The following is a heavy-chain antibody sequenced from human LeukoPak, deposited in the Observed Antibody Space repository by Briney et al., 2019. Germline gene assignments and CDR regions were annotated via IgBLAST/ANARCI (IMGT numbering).Heavy chain of an antibody. V-gene: IGHV4-59*01. Sequence: SETLSLTCTVSGGSISSYYWSWIRQPPGKGLEWIGYIYYSGSTNYNPSLKSRVTISVDTSKNQFSLKLSSVTAADTAVYYCARFGGYSYASPLDYWGQGTLVTVSS. J-gene: IGHJ4*02. CDR2: IYYSGST. CDR3: ARFGGYSYASPLDY. CDR1: GGSISSYY. D-gene: IGHD5-18*01.